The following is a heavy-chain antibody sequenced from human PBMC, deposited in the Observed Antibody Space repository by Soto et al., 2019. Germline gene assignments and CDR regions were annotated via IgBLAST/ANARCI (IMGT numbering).Heavy chain of an antibody. CDR3: AMMGVWGSIAARPYYYYGMDV. D-gene: IGHD6-6*01. V-gene: IGHV3-30*03. CDR1: GFTFSSYG. Sequence: QVQLVESGGGVVQPGRSLRLSCAASGFTFSSYGMHWVRQAPGKGLEWVAVISYDGSNKYYADSVKGRFTISRDNSKNTLYLQMNSLRAEDTAVYYCAMMGVWGSIAARPYYYYGMDVW. CDR2: ISYDGSNK. J-gene: IGHJ6*01.